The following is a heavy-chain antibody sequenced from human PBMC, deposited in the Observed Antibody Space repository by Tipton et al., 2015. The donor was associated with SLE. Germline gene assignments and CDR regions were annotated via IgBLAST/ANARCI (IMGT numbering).Heavy chain of an antibody. Sequence: GLVKPSETPSLTCTVSGGSMNDYYWSWIRQSPGKGLEWIGYIYYSGSTNYNPSLKGRVTFSVDMSKNQFSLQLSSVTAADTAVYYCAKNKAAPENWGQGTLVTVSS. CDR1: GGSMNDYY. CDR3: AKNKAAPEN. D-gene: IGHD6-6*01. J-gene: IGHJ4*02. V-gene: IGHV4-59*01. CDR2: IYYSGST.